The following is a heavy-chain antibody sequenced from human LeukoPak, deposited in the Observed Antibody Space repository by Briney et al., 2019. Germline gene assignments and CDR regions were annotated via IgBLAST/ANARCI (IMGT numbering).Heavy chain of an antibody. CDR2: TNPNSGGT. J-gene: IGHJ4*02. CDR3: ARSGRGTYYYFDL. Sequence: GASVKVSCKTSGYTFTGYYLHWVRQAPGQGLEWMGWTNPNSGGTNYAQKFQGRVTMTRDTSISTAYMELSRLRSDDTAAYYCARSGRGTYYYFDLWGQGTLVTVSS. D-gene: IGHD1-26*01. V-gene: IGHV1-2*02. CDR1: GYTFTGYY.